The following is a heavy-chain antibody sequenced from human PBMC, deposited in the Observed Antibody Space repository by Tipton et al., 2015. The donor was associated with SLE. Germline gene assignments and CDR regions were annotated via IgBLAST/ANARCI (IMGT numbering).Heavy chain of an antibody. D-gene: IGHD5-12*01. CDR1: GGSISSSSNY. J-gene: IGHJ2*01. V-gene: IGHV4-39*07. Sequence: TLSLTCTVSGGSISSSSNYWGWIRQPPGKGLEWIGSIFYSGSTSCNPSLKSRVTISVDTSKNQFSLKLSTVTAADTAVYYCARAGTGVANTYWYFDLWGRGTLVTVSS. CDR2: IFYSGST. CDR3: ARAGTGVANTYWYFDL.